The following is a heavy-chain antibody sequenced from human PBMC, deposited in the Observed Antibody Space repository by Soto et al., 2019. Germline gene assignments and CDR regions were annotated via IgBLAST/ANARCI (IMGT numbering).Heavy chain of an antibody. Sequence: SETLSLTCTVSGGSISSYYWSWNRQPPGKGLEWIGYIYYSGSTNYNPSLKSRVTISVDTSKNQFSLKLSSVTATDTAVYYCARSGYYPKYDYWGQGTLVTVSS. J-gene: IGHJ4*02. CDR2: IYYSGST. CDR3: ARSGYYPKYDY. D-gene: IGHD3-3*01. V-gene: IGHV4-59*01. CDR1: GGSISSYY.